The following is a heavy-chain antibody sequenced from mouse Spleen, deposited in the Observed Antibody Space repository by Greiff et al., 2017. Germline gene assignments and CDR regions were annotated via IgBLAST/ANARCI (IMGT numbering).Heavy chain of an antibody. V-gene: IGHV1-76*01. CDR1: GYTFTDYY. D-gene: IGHD1-1*01. J-gene: IGHJ2*01. CDR3: ARSHYYGSSYLYFDY. Sequence: QVQLKESGAELVRPGASVKLSCKASGYTFTDYYINWVKQRPGQGLEWIARIYPGSGNTYYNEKFKGKATLTAEKSSSTAYMQLSSLTSEDSAVYFCARSHYYGSSYLYFDYWGQGTTLTVSS. CDR2: IYPGSGNT.